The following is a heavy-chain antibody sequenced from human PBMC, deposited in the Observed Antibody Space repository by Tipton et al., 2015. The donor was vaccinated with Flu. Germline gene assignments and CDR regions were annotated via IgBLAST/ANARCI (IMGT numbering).Heavy chain of an antibody. D-gene: IGHD7-27*01. CDR1: GGSFSAYY. J-gene: IGHJ4*01. CDR3: ASKVANWGVWEPLDY. Sequence: TLPLTCAVYGGSFSAYYWSWIRQPPGKGLEWVGEINHSGTTNYNPSLTSRVTVLADTSKKQFSLKLTSVTAADTAVYYCASKVANWGVWEPLDYWGHGTLVTVSS. V-gene: IGHV4-34*01. CDR2: INHSGTT.